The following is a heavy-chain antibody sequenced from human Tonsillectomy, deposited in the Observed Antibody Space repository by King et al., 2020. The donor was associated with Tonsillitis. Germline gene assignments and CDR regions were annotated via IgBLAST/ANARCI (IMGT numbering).Heavy chain of an antibody. CDR2: IIPMLSIP. CDR1: GGTFSSYA. J-gene: IGHJ5*02. Sequence: VQLVQSGAEVKKPGSSVKVSCKASGGTFSSYAISCVRQAPGQGLEWIGRIIPMLSIPNYAQNFQGRVTITADKSTSTAYMELSSLRSDDTAVYYCARGGASSSWLDPWGQGTLVTVSS. CDR3: ARGGASSSWLDP. D-gene: IGHD6-13*01. V-gene: IGHV1-69*09.